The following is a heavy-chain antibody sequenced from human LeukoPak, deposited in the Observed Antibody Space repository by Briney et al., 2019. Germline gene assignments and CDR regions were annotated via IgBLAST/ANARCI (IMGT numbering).Heavy chain of an antibody. CDR3: ATGQGHGMDV. J-gene: IGHJ6*02. CDR1: GFTFSSYW. CDR2: INSDGSST. D-gene: IGHD1-14*01. V-gene: IGHV3-74*01. Sequence: HPGGSLRLSCAASGFTFSSYWMHWVRQAPGKGLVGVSRINSDGSSTSYADSAKGRFTISRDNAKNTLYLQMNSLRAEDTAVYYCATGQGHGMDVWGQGTTVTVSS.